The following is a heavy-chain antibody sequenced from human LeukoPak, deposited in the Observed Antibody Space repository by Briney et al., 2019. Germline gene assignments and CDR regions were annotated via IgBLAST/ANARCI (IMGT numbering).Heavy chain of an antibody. J-gene: IGHJ3*01. CDR2: IKQDGSEK. CDR1: GFTFSSYW. CDR3: ARVLPLTPYAFAV. Sequence: QPGGSLRLSCTASGFTFSSYWMSWVRQAPGKGLEWVANIKQDGSEKYYVDPVKGRFTISRDNAKKSLSLQMNSLTAEDTAVYSCARVLPLTPYAFAVWGQGTMDTVSS. V-gene: IGHV3-7*01.